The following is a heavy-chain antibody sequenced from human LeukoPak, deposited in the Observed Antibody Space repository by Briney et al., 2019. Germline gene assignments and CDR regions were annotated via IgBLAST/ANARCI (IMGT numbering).Heavy chain of an antibody. Sequence: SQTLSLTCTVSGGSISSGSYYWSWIRQPAGKGLEWIGRIYTSGSTNYNPSLKSRVTISVDTSKNQFSLKLSSVTAADMAVYYCARDIQNWNYDWFDPWGQGTLVTVSS. V-gene: IGHV4-61*02. CDR2: IYTSGST. CDR3: ARDIQNWNYDWFDP. D-gene: IGHD1-7*01. J-gene: IGHJ5*02. CDR1: GGSISSGSYY.